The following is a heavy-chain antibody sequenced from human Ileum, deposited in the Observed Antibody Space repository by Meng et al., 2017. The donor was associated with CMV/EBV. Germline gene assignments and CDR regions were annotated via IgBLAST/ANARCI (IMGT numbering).Heavy chain of an antibody. CDR3: ARLNTAMVEPVDY. J-gene: IGHJ4*02. Sequence: AASGFSFSSWSRNWVRQAPGKGLEWVSSISSSSSYIYYADSGKGRFTISRDNAKNSLYLQMNSLRAEDTAVYYCARLNTAMVEPVDYWGQGTLVTVSS. CDR2: ISSSSSYI. V-gene: IGHV3-21*01. CDR1: GFSFSSWS. D-gene: IGHD5-18*01.